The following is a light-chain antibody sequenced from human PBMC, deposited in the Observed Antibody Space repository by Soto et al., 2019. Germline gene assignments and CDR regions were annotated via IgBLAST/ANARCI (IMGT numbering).Light chain of an antibody. Sequence: QSVLTQPASVSGSPGQSITISCTGTSRDVGGYNYVSWYQQHTGKAPKLMIYNVTNWPSGVSSRFSGSKSGNTASLTISGLQAEDEADYYCSSYTGSDNLVLFGGGTKVTVL. V-gene: IGLV2-14*01. J-gene: IGLJ2*01. CDR2: NVT. CDR1: SRDVGGYNY. CDR3: SSYTGSDNLVL.